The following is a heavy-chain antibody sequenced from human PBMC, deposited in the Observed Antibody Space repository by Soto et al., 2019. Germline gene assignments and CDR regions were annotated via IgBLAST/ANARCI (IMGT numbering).Heavy chain of an antibody. CDR2: ISAYNGNT. V-gene: IGHV1-18*01. D-gene: IGHD3-10*01. CDR1: GYTFTSYG. J-gene: IGHJ4*02. Sequence: ASVKVSCKASGYTFTSYGISWVRQAPGQGLEWMGWISAYNGNTNYAQKLQGRVTMTTDTSTSTAYMELRSLRSDDTAVYYCARDVEGTMVRGVIITGGSDYWGQGTMGAVSS. CDR3: ARDVEGTMVRGVIITGGSDY.